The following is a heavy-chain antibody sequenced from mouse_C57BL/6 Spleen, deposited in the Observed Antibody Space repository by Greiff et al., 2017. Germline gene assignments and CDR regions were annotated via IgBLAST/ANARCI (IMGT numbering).Heavy chain of an antibody. D-gene: IGHD2-4*01. CDR3: ARRGIYYDYDGSFGV. CDR2: INPNNGGT. CDR1: GYTFTDYN. Sequence: VQLQQSGPELVKPGASVKIPCKASGYTFTDYNMDWVKQSHGKSLEWIGDINPNNGGTIYNQKFKGKATLTVDKSSSTAYMELRSLTSEDTAVYYCARRGIYYDYDGSFGVWGTGTTVTVSS. V-gene: IGHV1-18*01. J-gene: IGHJ1*03.